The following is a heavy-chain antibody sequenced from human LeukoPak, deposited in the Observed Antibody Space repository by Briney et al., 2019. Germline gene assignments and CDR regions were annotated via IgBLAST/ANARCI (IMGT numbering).Heavy chain of an antibody. V-gene: IGHV4-59*01. J-gene: IGHJ5*02. CDR3: ARGRLYSGSYFGWFDP. Sequence: SETLSLTCTVSGGSISSYYWSWIRQPPGKGLEWIGYIYYSGSTNYNPSLKSRVTISVGTSKNQFSLKLSSVTAADTAVYYCARGRLYSGSYFGWFDPWGQGTLVTVSS. D-gene: IGHD1-26*01. CDR1: GGSISSYY. CDR2: IYYSGST.